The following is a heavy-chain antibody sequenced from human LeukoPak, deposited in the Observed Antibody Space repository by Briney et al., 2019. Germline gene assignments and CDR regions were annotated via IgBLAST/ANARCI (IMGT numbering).Heavy chain of an antibody. Sequence: GESLKISCKGSGYSFTSYWIGWVRQMPGKGLEWMGVIYPGDSDTTYSPSFQGQVTISADKFISTAYLQWSSLKALDTAMYYCARTFWRPNDYGDYTLTFDAFDIWGQGTMVTVSS. CDR1: GYSFTSYW. V-gene: IGHV5-51*01. D-gene: IGHD4-17*01. CDR2: IYPGDSDT. J-gene: IGHJ3*02. CDR3: ARTFWRPNDYGDYTLTFDAFDI.